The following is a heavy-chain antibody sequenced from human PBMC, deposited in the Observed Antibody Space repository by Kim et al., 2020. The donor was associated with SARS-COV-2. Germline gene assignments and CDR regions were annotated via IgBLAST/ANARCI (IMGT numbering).Heavy chain of an antibody. V-gene: IGHV3-23*01. CDR3: AKEGYCSSTSCCTLDY. J-gene: IGHJ4*02. D-gene: IGHD2-2*02. Sequence: SGKGRFTISRDNSKNTRYLQMNSLRAEDTAVYYCAKEGYCSSTSCCTLDYWGQGTLVTVSS.